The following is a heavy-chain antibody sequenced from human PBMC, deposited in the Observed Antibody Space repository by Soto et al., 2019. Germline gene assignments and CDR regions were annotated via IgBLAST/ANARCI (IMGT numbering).Heavy chain of an antibody. D-gene: IGHD3-22*01. Sequence: GGSLRLSCAASGFMFNNYAMSWVRQAPGKGLEWVSTVSVSGGTTYYADSLKGRFTISRDNSKKTVYLQMNRLRADDTAIYYCTKGLYYYDSSGYRLFDYWGQGTLVTVSS. V-gene: IGHV3-23*01. J-gene: IGHJ4*02. CDR1: GFMFNNYA. CDR3: TKGLYYYDSSGYRLFDY. CDR2: VSVSGGTT.